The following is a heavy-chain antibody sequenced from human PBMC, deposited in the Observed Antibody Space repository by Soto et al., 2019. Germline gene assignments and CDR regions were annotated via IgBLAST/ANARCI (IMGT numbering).Heavy chain of an antibody. CDR3: ARVYNLYSISSGHLHYYYYGMDV. J-gene: IGHJ6*02. Sequence: ASVKVSCKASGYTFTGYYVHWVRQAPGQGLEWMGWINPDSGATNYAQEFQGRITMTSDTSISTAYMDLRRLRSDDTAVYYCARVYNLYSISSGHLHYYYYGMDVWGQGTTVTVSS. CDR1: GYTFTGYY. D-gene: IGHD6-6*01. V-gene: IGHV1-2*02. CDR2: INPDSGAT.